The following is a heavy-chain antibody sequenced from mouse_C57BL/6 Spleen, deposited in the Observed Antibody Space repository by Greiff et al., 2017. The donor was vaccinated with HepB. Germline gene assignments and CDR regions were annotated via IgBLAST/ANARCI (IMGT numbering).Heavy chain of an antibody. V-gene: IGHV1-82*01. CDR1: GYAFSSSW. CDR3: ARGVAFAY. D-gene: IGHD1-1*02. J-gene: IGHJ3*01. Sequence: VQRVESGPELVKPGASVKISCKASGYAFSSSWMNWVKQRPGKGLEWIGRIYPGDGDTNYNGKFKGKATLTADKSSSTAYMQLSSLTSEDSAVYFCARGVAFAYWGQGTLVTVSA. CDR2: IYPGDGDT.